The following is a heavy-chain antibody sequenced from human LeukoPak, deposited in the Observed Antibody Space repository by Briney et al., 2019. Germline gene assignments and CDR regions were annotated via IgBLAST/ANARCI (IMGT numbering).Heavy chain of an antibody. J-gene: IGHJ5*02. CDR1: GGSISSGNW. D-gene: IGHD6-25*01. V-gene: IGHV4-4*02. Sequence: SGTLSLTCAVSGGSISSGNWWSWVRQPPGKGLEWIGEIYHSGSANYNPSLKSPVTMSVDKSKNQFSLKLSSVTAADTAVYYCARRRLLIAANWFDPWGQGTLVTVSS. CDR2: IYHSGSA. CDR3: ARRRLLIAANWFDP.